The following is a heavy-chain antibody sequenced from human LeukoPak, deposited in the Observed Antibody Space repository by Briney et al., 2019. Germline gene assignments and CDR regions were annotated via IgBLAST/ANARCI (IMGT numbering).Heavy chain of an antibody. D-gene: IGHD2-2*01. V-gene: IGHV3-30*02. CDR3: AKDLPAAYFDY. J-gene: IGHJ4*02. CDR2: VRSDGGIK. Sequence: GGSLRLSCAASGFTFSNYGIHWVRQAPGKGLEWVAFVRSDGGIKYYADSVKGRFTISRDNSRTTVYLQMNSLRAEDTAVYHCAKDLPAAYFDYWGQGILVTVSS. CDR1: GFTFSNYG.